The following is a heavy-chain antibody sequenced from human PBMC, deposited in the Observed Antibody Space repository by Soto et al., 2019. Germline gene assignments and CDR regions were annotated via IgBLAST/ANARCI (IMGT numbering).Heavy chain of an antibody. D-gene: IGHD3-22*01. CDR1: GFTFSNAW. Sequence: GGSLRLSCAASGFTFSNAWMSWVRQAPGKGLEWVGRIKSKTDGGTTDYAAPVKGRFTISRDDSKNTLYLQMNSLKTEDTAVYYCTTLYYDSSGGAHWGQGTLVTVSS. J-gene: IGHJ4*02. CDR3: TTLYYDSSGGAH. CDR2: IKSKTDGGTT. V-gene: IGHV3-15*01.